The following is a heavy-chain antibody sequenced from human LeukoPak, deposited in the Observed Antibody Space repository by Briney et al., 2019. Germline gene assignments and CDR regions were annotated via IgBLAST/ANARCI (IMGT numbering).Heavy chain of an antibody. CDR2: INKNSHIT. CDR1: GFTFNDFY. Sequence: GGSLRLSCAASGFTFNDFYMSWLRQAPGKGLEWVSYINKNSHITYYADSVKGRFTISRDNAKNSLYLQMNSLRAEDTAVYYCARASDYYYYMDVWGRGTTVTVSS. V-gene: IGHV3-11*04. J-gene: IGHJ6*03. CDR3: ARASDYYYYMDV.